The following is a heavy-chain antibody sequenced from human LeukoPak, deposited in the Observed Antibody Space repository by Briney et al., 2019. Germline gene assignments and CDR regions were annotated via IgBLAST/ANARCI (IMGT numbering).Heavy chain of an antibody. Sequence: GGSLRLSCAASGFTFNNYWIHWVRQVPGKGLVWVSRINNDGSSASYVDSVKGRFTISRDNAKNTLFMQMNSLRAEDTAVYYCARRGTGHGMDVWGQGTTVIVSS. CDR1: GFTFNNYW. V-gene: IGHV3-74*01. J-gene: IGHJ6*02. D-gene: IGHD1-1*01. CDR3: ARRGTGHGMDV. CDR2: INNDGSSA.